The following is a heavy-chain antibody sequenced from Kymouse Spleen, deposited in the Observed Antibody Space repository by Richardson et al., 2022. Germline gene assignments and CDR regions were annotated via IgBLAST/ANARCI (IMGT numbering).Heavy chain of an antibody. CDR3: ARWRITGTTRNYYYGMDV. V-gene: IGHV4-34*01. CDR1: GGSFSGYY. CDR2: INHSGST. D-gene: IGHD1-7*01. J-gene: IGHJ6*02. Sequence: QVQLQQWGAGLLKPSETLSLTCAVYGGSFSGYYWSWIRQPPGKGLEWIGEINHSGSTNYNPSLKSRVTISVDTSKNQFSLKLSSVTAADTAVYYCARWRITGTTRNYYYGMDVWGQGTTVTVSS.